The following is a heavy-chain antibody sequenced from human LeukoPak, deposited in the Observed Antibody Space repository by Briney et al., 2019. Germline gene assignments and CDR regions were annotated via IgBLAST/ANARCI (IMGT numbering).Heavy chain of an antibody. CDR2: ISYDGGHK. D-gene: IGHD2-2*02. Sequence: PGGSLRLSCAASGFTFRTYGMHWVRQAPGKGLEWLTYISYDGGHKYYADSVKGRFTISRDNTKNTLYLEMNSLRPEDRAVYYCAKHQVAPAGGWYTLDYWGQGTLVTVTS. V-gene: IGHV3-30*18. CDR1: GFTFRTYG. CDR3: AKHQVAPAGGWYTLDY. J-gene: IGHJ4*02.